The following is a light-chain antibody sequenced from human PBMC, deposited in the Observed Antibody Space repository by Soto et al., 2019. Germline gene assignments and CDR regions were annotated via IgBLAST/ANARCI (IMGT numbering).Light chain of an antibody. Sequence: EMVMTQTPRTLAVSPLETATLSFAASQSVSSNRARYQQKPGQAPRLLIYRASTRATGIPARFSGSGSGTDFTLNISSLQSEDFAVYYCQQYHNWVTFGGGTKVDIK. CDR2: RAS. V-gene: IGKV3D-15*01. CDR1: QSVSSN. J-gene: IGKJ4*01. CDR3: QQYHNWVT.